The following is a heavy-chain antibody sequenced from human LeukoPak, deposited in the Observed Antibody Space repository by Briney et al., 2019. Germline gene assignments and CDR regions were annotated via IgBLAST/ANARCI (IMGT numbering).Heavy chain of an antibody. CDR2: IYTSGST. V-gene: IGHV4-4*07. Sequence: PSETLSLTCTVSGGSLSSYYWSWIRQPAGQGLEWIGRIYTSGSTNYNPSLKSRVTMSVDTSKNQFSLKLSSVTAADTAVCYCARDRYYYDSSGRRYFDYWGQGTLVTVSS. D-gene: IGHD3-22*01. CDR1: GGSLSSYY. J-gene: IGHJ4*02. CDR3: ARDRYYYDSSGRRYFDY.